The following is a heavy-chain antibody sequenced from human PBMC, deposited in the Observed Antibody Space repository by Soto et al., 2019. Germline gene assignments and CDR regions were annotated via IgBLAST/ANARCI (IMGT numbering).Heavy chain of an antibody. J-gene: IGHJ6*02. CDR3: ARRPAAAGTYYGMDV. Sequence: GESLKISCKGSGYSFTSYWIGWVRQMPGKGLEWMGIIYPGDSDTRYSPSFQGQVTISADKSISTAYLQWSSLKASDTAMYYCARRPAAAGTYYGMDVWGQGTTVTGSS. V-gene: IGHV5-51*01. CDR2: IYPGDSDT. D-gene: IGHD6-13*01. CDR1: GYSFTSYW.